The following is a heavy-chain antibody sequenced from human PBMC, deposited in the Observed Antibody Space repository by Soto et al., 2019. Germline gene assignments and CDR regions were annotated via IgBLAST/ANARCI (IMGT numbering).Heavy chain of an antibody. V-gene: IGHV4-39*01. CDR3: ARIAVAGSSAFDI. J-gene: IGHJ3*02. D-gene: IGHD6-19*01. CDR2: IYYSGST. CDR1: GGSISSSSYY. Sequence: SETLSLTCTVSGGSISSSSYYWGWIRQPPGKGLEWIGSIYYSGSTYYNPSLKSRVTISVDTSKNQFPLKLSSVTAADTAVYYCARIAVAGSSAFDIWGQGTMVTVSS.